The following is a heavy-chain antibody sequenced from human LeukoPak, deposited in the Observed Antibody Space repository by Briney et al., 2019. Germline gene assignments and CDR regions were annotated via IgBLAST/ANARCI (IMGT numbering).Heavy chain of an antibody. CDR2: IYYSGIT. V-gene: IGHV4-59*02. CDR1: GESVSGFY. J-gene: IGHJ4*02. D-gene: IGHD6-19*01. Sequence: SETLSLTFAVSGESVSGFYWSWIRQPPGKGLEWIGYIYYSGITNYNPSLKSRVTISVDTSKNQFSLKLSSVTAADTAVYYCVRGPLWRSGWSLGDYWGQGTLVTVSS. CDR3: VRGPLWRSGWSLGDY.